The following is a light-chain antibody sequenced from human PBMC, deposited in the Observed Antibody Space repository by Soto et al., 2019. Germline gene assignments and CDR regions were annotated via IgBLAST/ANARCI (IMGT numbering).Light chain of an antibody. CDR1: ESVSTSY. Sequence: EIVLTQSPVTLSLSPGERATLSCRASESVSTSYLAWYQQKPGQAPRLLIYGASGRATGIPDRFSVSASGTDCTLIISRLEPEDFAVYYCKHYGTSALFGPGTKVDIK. J-gene: IGKJ3*01. CDR3: KHYGTSAL. CDR2: GAS. V-gene: IGKV3-20*01.